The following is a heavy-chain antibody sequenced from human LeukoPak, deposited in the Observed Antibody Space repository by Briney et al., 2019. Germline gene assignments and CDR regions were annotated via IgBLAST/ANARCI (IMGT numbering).Heavy chain of an antibody. Sequence: ASVKVSCKASGYTFTGYYMHWVRQAPGQGLEWMGWINPNSGGTNYAQKFQGRVTMTRDTSICTAYMELSRLRSDDTAVYYCARVGFGYSYGLYYYYGMDVWGQGTTVTVSS. D-gene: IGHD5-18*01. CDR3: ARVGFGYSYGLYYYYGMDV. J-gene: IGHJ6*02. CDR2: INPNSGGT. CDR1: GYTFTGYY. V-gene: IGHV1-2*02.